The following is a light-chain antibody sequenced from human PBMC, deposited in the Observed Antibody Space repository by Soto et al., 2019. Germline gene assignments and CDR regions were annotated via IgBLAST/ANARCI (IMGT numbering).Light chain of an antibody. CDR1: QGISSW. CDR2: AAS. J-gene: IGKJ5*01. CDR3: QQANSFPIT. Sequence: DIPMTQSPSSVSASVGDRVTITCRASQGISSWFAWYQQKPGKAPKLLIYAASSLKSGVPSRFSGSGSGTDFTLTISSLQPEDFATYYCQQANSFPITFGQGTRLEIK. V-gene: IGKV1-12*01.